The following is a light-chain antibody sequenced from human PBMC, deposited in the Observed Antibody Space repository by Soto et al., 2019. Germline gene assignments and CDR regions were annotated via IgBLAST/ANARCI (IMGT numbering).Light chain of an antibody. J-gene: IGKJ2*01. CDR3: QQSYSTPYT. CDR2: EAS. CDR1: QSIRSY. V-gene: IGKV1-39*01. Sequence: DIQMTQSPSSLSASVGGRVTITCRASQSIRSYLNWYQQKPGKAPNLLIYEASTLQGGVPSRFSGSGSGTDFTLTISSLQREDFAVYYCQQSYSTPYTVGQGTTLEIK.